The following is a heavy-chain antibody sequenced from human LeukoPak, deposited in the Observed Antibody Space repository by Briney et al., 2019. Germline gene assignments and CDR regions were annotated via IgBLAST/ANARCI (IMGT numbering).Heavy chain of an antibody. J-gene: IGHJ4*02. CDR1: GGSISSNIYY. V-gene: IGHV4-39*01. Sequence: SETLSLTCTVSGGSISSNIYYWGWIRQPPGKGLEWIGSIYYSGSTYYNPSLKSRVTISVDTSKNQFSLKLRSVTAADTAIYYCARVNTARSVDCWGQGTLVIVSS. CDR3: ARVNTARSVDC. D-gene: IGHD5-18*01. CDR2: IYYSGST.